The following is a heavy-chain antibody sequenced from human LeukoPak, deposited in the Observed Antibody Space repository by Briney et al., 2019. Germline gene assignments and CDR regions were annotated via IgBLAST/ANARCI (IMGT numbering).Heavy chain of an antibody. J-gene: IGHJ4*02. CDR2: ISAYNGNT. CDR1: GYTFTSYY. Sequence: GASVKVSCKASGYTFTSYYMHWVRQAPGQGLEWMGWISAYNGNTNYAQKLQGRVTMTTDTSTSTAYMELRSLRSDDTAVYYCARESGRDFADWGQGTLVTVSS. V-gene: IGHV1-18*04. CDR3: ARESGRDFAD. D-gene: IGHD2-21*01.